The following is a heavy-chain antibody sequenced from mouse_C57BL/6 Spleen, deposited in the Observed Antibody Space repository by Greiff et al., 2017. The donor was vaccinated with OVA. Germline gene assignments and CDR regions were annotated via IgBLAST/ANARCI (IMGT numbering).Heavy chain of an antibody. V-gene: IGHV1-55*01. CDR3: ARWGNYYGSNYAMDY. Sequence: QVQLKQPGAELVKPGASVKMSCKASGYTFTSYWITWVKQRPGQGLEWIGDIYPGSGSTNYNEKFKSKATLTVDTSSSTAYMQLSSLTSEDSAVYYCARWGNYYGSNYAMDYWGQGTSVTVSS. D-gene: IGHD1-1*01. CDR2: IYPGSGST. CDR1: GYTFTSYW. J-gene: IGHJ4*01.